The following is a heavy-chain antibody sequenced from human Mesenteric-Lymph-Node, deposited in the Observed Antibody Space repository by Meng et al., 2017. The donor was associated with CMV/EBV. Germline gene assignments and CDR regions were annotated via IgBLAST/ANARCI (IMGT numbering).Heavy chain of an antibody. CDR2: INPNSGDT. J-gene: IGHJ4*02. V-gene: IGHV1-2*02. CDR1: GYTFTVYD. CDR3: TTGVNSFDY. Sequence: KVSCKDSGYTFTVYDIHWVRQAPGQGLEWMGWINPNSGDTNYAQKFQGRVTMTRDTSISTAYMDLSSLRSDDTAMYYCTTGVNSFDYWGQGTLVTVSS.